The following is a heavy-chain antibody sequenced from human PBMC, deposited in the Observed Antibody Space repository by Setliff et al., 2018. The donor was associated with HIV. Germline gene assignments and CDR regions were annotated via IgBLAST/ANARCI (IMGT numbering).Heavy chain of an antibody. CDR3: ARENRYCSGGSCDWYFDL. D-gene: IGHD2-15*01. CDR2: ISFSSSVI. Sequence: LSCVASGFTFSTHSMSWVRQAPGKGLEWISYISFSSSVIYYADSVKGRFTISRDNSKNTLYLQMNSLRAEDTAVYYCARENRYCSGGSCDWYFDLWGRGTLVTVSS. J-gene: IGHJ2*01. CDR1: GFTFSTHS. V-gene: IGHV3-48*01.